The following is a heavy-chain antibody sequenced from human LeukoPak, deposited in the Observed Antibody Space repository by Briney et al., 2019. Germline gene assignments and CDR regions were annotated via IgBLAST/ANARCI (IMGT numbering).Heavy chain of an antibody. CDR2: INHSGST. D-gene: IGHD3-3*01. V-gene: IGHV4-34*01. J-gene: IGHJ4*02. Sequence: SETLSLTCAVYGGSFSGYYWSWIRQPPGKGLEWIGEINHSGSTNYNPSLKSRVTISVDTSKNQFSLKLSSVTAADTAVYYCARGRIRFHQKTYYFDYWGQGTLVTVSS. CDR1: GGSFSGYY. CDR3: ARGRIRFHQKTYYFDY.